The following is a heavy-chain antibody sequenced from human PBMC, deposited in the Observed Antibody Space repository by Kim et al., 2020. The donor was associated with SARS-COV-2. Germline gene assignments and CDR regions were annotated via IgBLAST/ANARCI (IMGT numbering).Heavy chain of an antibody. CDR1: GGSISSGGYY. J-gene: IGHJ4*02. Sequence: SETLSLTCTVSGGSISSGGYYWSWIRQHPGKGLEWIGYIYYSGSTYYNPSLKSRVTISVDTSKNQFSLKLSSVTAADTAVYYCARVGDCSSTSCYGRGFDFDYWGQGTLVTVSS. D-gene: IGHD2-2*01. CDR2: IYYSGST. CDR3: ARVGDCSSTSCYGRGFDFDY. V-gene: IGHV4-31*03.